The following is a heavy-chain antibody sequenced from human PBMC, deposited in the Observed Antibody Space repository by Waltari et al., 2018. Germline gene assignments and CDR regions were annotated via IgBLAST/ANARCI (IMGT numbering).Heavy chain of an antibody. D-gene: IGHD6-13*01. V-gene: IGHV4-61*02. J-gene: IGHJ3*02. Sequence: QVQLQESGPGLVKPSQTLSLTCTVSGGSISSGSYYWSWIRQPAGKGLEWIGRNYTSGSTNYNPSLKSRVTISVDTSKNQFSLKLSSVTAADTAVYYCARVTPTHTYSSSWWRGAFDIWGQGTMVTVSS. CDR3: ARVTPTHTYSSSWWRGAFDI. CDR2: NYTSGST. CDR1: GGSISSGSYY.